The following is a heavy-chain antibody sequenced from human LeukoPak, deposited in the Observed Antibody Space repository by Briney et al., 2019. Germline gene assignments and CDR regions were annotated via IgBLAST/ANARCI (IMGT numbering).Heavy chain of an antibody. V-gene: IGHV1-69*05. CDR1: GGTFSSYA. D-gene: IGHD6-13*01. CDR3: ARDQASAAVGTVYYYHGMDV. CDR2: IIPIFGTA. J-gene: IGHJ6*02. Sequence: SVKVSCKASGGTFSSYAISWVRQAPGQGLEWMGGIIPIFGTANYAQKFQGWVTMTRDTSISTAYMELNRLRSDDTAVYYCARDQASAAVGTVYYYHGMDVWGQGTTVTVSS.